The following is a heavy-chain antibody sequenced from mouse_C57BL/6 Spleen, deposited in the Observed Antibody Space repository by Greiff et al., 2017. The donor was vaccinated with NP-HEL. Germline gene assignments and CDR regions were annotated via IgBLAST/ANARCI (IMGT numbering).Heavy chain of an antibody. CDR1: GYTFTDYN. D-gene: IGHD2-4*01. V-gene: IGHV1-22*01. J-gene: IGHJ4*01. CDR2: INPNNGGT. CDR3: ARGGIYYDYDGKDYYAMDY. Sequence: VQLQQSGPELVKPGASVKMSCKASGYTFTDYNMHWVKQSHGKSLEWIGYINPNNGGTSYNQKFKGKATLTVNKSSSTAYMELRSLTSEDSAVYYCARGGIYYDYDGKDYYAMDYWGQGTSVTVSS.